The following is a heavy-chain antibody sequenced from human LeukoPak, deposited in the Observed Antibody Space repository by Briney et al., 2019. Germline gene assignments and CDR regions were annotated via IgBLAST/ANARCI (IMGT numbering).Heavy chain of an antibody. Sequence: GGSLRLSCAASGFTFSSYWMSWVRQAPGKGLEWVANIKQDGSEKYYVDSVKGRFTISRDNAKNSLYLQMNSLRAEDTAVYYCARVAFCGGDCYPDYYYYYMDVWGKGTTVTVSS. J-gene: IGHJ6*03. CDR2: IKQDGSEK. CDR1: GFTFSSYW. D-gene: IGHD2-21*02. V-gene: IGHV3-7*01. CDR3: ARVAFCGGDCYPDYYYYYMDV.